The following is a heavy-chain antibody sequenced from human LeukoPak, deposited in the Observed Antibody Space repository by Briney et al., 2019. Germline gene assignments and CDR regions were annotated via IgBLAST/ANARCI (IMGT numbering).Heavy chain of an antibody. CDR1: GYTFTSYG. J-gene: IGHJ3*02. D-gene: IGHD2-2*01. CDR2: ISAYNGNT. CDR3: AATYCSTTSCYDYDAFDI. Sequence: ASVKVSCKASGYTFTSYGISWVRQAPGQGLEWMGWISAYNGNTNYAQKLQGRVTMTTDTSTSTVYMELSSLRSGDTAVYYCAATYCSTTSCYDYDAFDIWGQGTMVTVSS. V-gene: IGHV1-18*01.